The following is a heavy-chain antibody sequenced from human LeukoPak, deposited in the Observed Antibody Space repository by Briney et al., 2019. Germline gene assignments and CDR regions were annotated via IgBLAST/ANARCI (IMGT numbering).Heavy chain of an antibody. CDR3: ARDHFGITIFGVVSAGYYYYMDV. V-gene: IGHV1-69*01. CDR2: IIPIFGTA. CDR1: GGTFSSYA. Sequence: SVKVSRKASGGTFSSYAISWVRQAPGQGLEWMGGIIPIFGTANYAQKFQGRVTITADESTSTAYMELSSLRSEDTAVYYCARDHFGITIFGVVSAGYYYYMDVWGKGTTVTVSS. D-gene: IGHD3-3*01. J-gene: IGHJ6*03.